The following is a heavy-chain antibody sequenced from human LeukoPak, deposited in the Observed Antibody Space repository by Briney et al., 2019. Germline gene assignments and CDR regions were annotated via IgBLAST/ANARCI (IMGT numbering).Heavy chain of an antibody. J-gene: IGHJ4*02. Sequence: PSETLSLTCTVSGDSISSGDYYWSWIRQPAGKGLEWIGRISSSGSTNYNPSLKSRVTISVDMSKNQFSLKLSSVTAADTAVYYCARAQSGSYYFDYWGQGTLVTVSS. CDR1: GDSISSGDYY. D-gene: IGHD1-26*01. CDR3: ARAQSGSYYFDY. CDR2: ISSSGST. V-gene: IGHV4-61*02.